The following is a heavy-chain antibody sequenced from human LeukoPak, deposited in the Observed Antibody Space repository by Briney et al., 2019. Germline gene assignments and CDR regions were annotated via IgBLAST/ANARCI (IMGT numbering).Heavy chain of an antibody. V-gene: IGHV3-23*01. CDR3: AKPRSGWYKEFAFDY. J-gene: IGHJ4*02. CDR1: GFTFSSYA. Sequence: GGSLRLSCAASGFTFSSYAMSWVRQAPGKGPEWVSAISGSGGSTYYADSVKGRFTISRDNSKNTLYLQMNSLRAEDTAVYYCAKPRSGWYKEFAFDYWGQGTLVTVSS. D-gene: IGHD6-19*01. CDR2: ISGSGGST.